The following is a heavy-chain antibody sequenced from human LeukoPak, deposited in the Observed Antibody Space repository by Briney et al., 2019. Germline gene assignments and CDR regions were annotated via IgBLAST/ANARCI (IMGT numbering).Heavy chain of an antibody. Sequence: PSETLSLTCIIYGGSFSGYYWSWIRQPPGKGLEWIGEINHSRGTNYNPSLKSRVTIPVDMSNNQHSLKLTSLTAADTAVYYCARSSVAAGAFDIWGQGTMVTVSS. CDR2: INHSRGT. V-gene: IGHV4-34*01. CDR3: ARSSVAAGAFDI. J-gene: IGHJ3*02. CDR1: GGSFSGYY. D-gene: IGHD6-19*01.